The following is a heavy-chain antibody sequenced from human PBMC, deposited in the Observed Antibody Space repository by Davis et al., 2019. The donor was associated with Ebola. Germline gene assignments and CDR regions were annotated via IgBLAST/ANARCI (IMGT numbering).Heavy chain of an antibody. V-gene: IGHV3-30*03. CDR2: ISYDGSNK. Sequence: GGSLRLSCAASGFTFSSYGMHWVRQAPGKGLEWVAVISYDGSNKYYADSVKVRFTISRDNAKNSVYLEMNSLRAEDTAVYYCVRDPALVVTGGGWFFGLWGRGTLVTVSS. D-gene: IGHD2-21*02. J-gene: IGHJ2*01. CDR3: VRDPALVVTGGGWFFGL. CDR1: GFTFSSYG.